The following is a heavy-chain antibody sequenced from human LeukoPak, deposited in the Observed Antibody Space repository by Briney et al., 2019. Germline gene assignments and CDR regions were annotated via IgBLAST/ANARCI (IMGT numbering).Heavy chain of an antibody. D-gene: IGHD2-21*01. CDR3: AREYSRSVVAGSRPDL. Sequence: PSETLSLTRSVSGGSISSSSYHWGWIRQSPGKGLEWIGSMYYRGTTYENSSLKSRLTLSIDTSNNQFSLKLTSVTAADTAVYFCAREYSRSVVAGSRPDLWGQGLLVTVSS. V-gene: IGHV4-39*02. J-gene: IGHJ4*02. CDR1: GGSISSSSYH. CDR2: MYYRGTT.